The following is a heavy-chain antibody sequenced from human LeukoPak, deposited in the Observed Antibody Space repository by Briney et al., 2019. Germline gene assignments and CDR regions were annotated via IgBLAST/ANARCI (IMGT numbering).Heavy chain of an antibody. Sequence: QTGGSLRFPCAAPGLTFRRYALHWVRQTPGRGLAWVTVISFDGSNKYYAHSVKGRFTISTDNSKTTLSLQMNSRRAENTPFYYCARDSVWQLYLSPYQAFDIWGQGTMVTVSS. D-gene: IGHD2-15*01. CDR3: ARDSVWQLYLSPYQAFDI. J-gene: IGHJ3*02. CDR1: GLTFRRYA. V-gene: IGHV3-30*04. CDR2: ISFDGSNK.